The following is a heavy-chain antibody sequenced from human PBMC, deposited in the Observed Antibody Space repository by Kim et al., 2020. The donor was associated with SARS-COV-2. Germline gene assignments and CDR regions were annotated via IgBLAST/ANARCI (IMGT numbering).Heavy chain of an antibody. CDR2: IYSGGST. J-gene: IGHJ6*02. V-gene: IGHV3-66*01. Sequence: GGSLRLSCAASGFTVSSNYMSWVRQAPGKGLEWVSVIYSGGSTYYADSVKGRFTISRDNSKNTLYLQMNSLRAEDSAVYYCARDFSPPHYYCYGMDVWGQGTTVTVS. CDR1: GFTVSSNY. CDR3: ARDFSPPHYYCYGMDV.